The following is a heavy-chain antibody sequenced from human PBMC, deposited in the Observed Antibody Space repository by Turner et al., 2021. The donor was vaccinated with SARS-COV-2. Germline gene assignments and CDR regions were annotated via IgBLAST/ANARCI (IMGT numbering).Heavy chain of an antibody. Sequence: QVQLVESGGGVVQPGRSLRLPCVASGSTFSRYGMHWVRQAPGKGLEWVAVISYDGSNKYYADSVKGRFTISRDNSKNTLYLQMNSLRAEDTAVYYCAKFMYYYESSGYSTIDYWGQGTLVTVSS. CDR1: GSTFSRYG. D-gene: IGHD3-22*01. CDR2: ISYDGSNK. CDR3: AKFMYYYESSGYSTIDY. J-gene: IGHJ4*02. V-gene: IGHV3-30*18.